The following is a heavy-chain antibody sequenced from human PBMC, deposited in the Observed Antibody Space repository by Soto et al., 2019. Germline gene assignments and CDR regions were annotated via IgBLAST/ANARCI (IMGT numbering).Heavy chain of an antibody. D-gene: IGHD5-12*01. Sequence: QVQLVQSGAEVKKPGASVKVSCKASGYTFTGYYMHWVRQAPGQGLEWMGWINPNSGGTNYAQKFQGWVTITRDTSISTAYMELSRLRSDDTAVYYCARAASRSGYEIEADAFDIWGQGTMVTVSS. V-gene: IGHV1-2*04. CDR3: ARAASRSGYEIEADAFDI. CDR2: INPNSGGT. J-gene: IGHJ3*02. CDR1: GYTFTGYY.